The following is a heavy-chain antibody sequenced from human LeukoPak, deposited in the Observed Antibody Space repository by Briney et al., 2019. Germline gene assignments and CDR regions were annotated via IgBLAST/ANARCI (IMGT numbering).Heavy chain of an antibody. CDR3: ASPSRYGGNSVIY. J-gene: IGHJ4*02. D-gene: IGHD4-23*01. CDR1: GGSISSTNYY. CDR2: IYYSGST. Sequence: SETLSLTCTVSGGSISSTNYYWGRIRQPPGKGLEWIGNIYYSGSTYYNPSLKSRVTISVDTSKNQFSLKLSSVTAADTAVYYCASPSRYGGNSVIYWGQGTLVTVSS. V-gene: IGHV4-39*07.